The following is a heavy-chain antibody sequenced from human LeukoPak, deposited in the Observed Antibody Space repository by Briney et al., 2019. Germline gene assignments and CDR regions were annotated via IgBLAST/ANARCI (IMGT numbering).Heavy chain of an antibody. Sequence: TLSLTCTVSGGSISSGSYYWSWIRQPAGKGLEWIGRIYTSGSTNYNPSLKSRVTISVDTSKDQFSLKLSSVTAADTAVYYCASTPTYYDFWSGYGAYWGQGTLVTVSS. J-gene: IGHJ4*02. V-gene: IGHV4-61*02. CDR1: GGSISSGSYY. CDR3: ASTPTYYDFWSGYGAY. CDR2: IYTSGST. D-gene: IGHD3-3*01.